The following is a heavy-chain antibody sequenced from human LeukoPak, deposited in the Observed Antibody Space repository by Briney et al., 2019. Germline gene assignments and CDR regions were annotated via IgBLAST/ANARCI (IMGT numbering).Heavy chain of an antibody. Sequence: ASVKVSCKTSGYSFILYGISWVRQAPGQGLEWMGWISAYNGNTNYAQKLQGRVTMTTDTSTSTAYMELRSLRSDDTAVYYCARAFLYSYGLFQYFDYWGQGTLVTVSS. CDR2: ISAYNGNT. CDR3: ARAFLYSYGLFQYFDY. D-gene: IGHD5-18*01. CDR1: GYSFILYG. J-gene: IGHJ4*02. V-gene: IGHV1-18*01.